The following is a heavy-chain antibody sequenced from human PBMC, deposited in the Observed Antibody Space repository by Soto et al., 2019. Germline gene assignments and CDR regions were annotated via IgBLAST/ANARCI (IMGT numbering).Heavy chain of an antibody. CDR3: ARDWTSISSGHGIDY. Sequence: EVQLVESGGGLVQPGGSLRLFCAASGFTFSSYWMSWVRQAPGKGLEWVAIIKPDGTDKYYVDSVKGRFTISRDNAKNSLYLQMNSLRAEDTAVYYCARDWTSISSGHGIDYWGQGTLVTVSS. V-gene: IGHV3-7*01. D-gene: IGHD6-6*01. CDR1: GFTFSSYW. CDR2: IKPDGTDK. J-gene: IGHJ4*02.